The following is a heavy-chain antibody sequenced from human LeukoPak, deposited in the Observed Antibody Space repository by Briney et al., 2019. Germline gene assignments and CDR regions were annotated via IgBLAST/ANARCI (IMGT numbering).Heavy chain of an antibody. J-gene: IGHJ4*02. D-gene: IGHD6-19*01. CDR1: GYTFTGYY. Sequence: ASVKVSCKASGYTFTGYYMHWVRQAPGQGLEWMGWISGYSGSTNYAQKLQGRVTMTTDTSTTTAYMELRSLKSDDTAVYYCARGHSSGRDYYFDTWGQGTLVTVSS. CDR3: ARGHSSGRDYYFDT. CDR2: ISGYSGST. V-gene: IGHV1-18*04.